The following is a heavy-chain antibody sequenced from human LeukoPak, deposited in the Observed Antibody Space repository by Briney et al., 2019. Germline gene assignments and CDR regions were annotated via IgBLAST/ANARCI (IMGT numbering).Heavy chain of an antibody. V-gene: IGHV3-66*01. CDR3: ARDVREYSSSSHFDY. Sequence: PGGSLRLSCAASGFTVSSNYMSWVRQAPGKGLEWVSVIYSGGSTYYADSVKGRFTISRDNAKNSLYLQMNSLRAEDTAVYYCARDVREYSSSSHFDYWGQGTLVTVSS. CDR1: GFTVSSNY. J-gene: IGHJ4*02. D-gene: IGHD6-6*01. CDR2: IYSGGST.